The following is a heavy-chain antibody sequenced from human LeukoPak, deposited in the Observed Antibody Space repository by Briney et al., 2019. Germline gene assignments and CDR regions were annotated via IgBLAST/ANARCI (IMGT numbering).Heavy chain of an antibody. J-gene: IGHJ4*02. CDR2: INTNTGNP. D-gene: IGHD5-18*01. V-gene: IGHV7-4-1*02. CDR1: GYTFTNNA. Sequence: VSVKVSCKTSGYTFTNNAINWVRQAPGQGLEWMGWINTNTGNPTYAQGFFTGRYVFSLDTSASTAYLQINGLKADDTAVYYCGRDPRLGIRGYTYGYIDHWGQGTLVTVAS. CDR3: GRDPRLGIRGYTYGYIDH.